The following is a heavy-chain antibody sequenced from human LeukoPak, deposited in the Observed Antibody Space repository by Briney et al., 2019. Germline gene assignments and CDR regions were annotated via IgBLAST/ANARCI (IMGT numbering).Heavy chain of an antibody. Sequence: SETLSLTCTVSGGSISIFYWSWIRQPPGKGLEWIGDIYYSGNTNYNPSLKSRLTISLDTSKNQISLRLTSVTAADTAVYYCARIDAVAATPTSFDYWGQGTLVTVSS. D-gene: IGHD6-19*01. CDR3: ARIDAVAATPTSFDY. J-gene: IGHJ4*02. V-gene: IGHV4-59*01. CDR1: GGSISIFY. CDR2: IYYSGNT.